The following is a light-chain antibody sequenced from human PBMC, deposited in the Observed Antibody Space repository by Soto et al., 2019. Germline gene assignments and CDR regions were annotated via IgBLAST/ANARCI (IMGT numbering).Light chain of an antibody. CDR2: EVS. V-gene: IGLV2-8*01. CDR3: SSYAGSNNLG. CDR1: SSDVGGYNY. Sequence: QSALAQPPSASGSPGQSVTISCTGTSSDVGGYNYVSWYQQHPGKAPKLMIYEVSKRPSGVPDRFSGSKSGNTASLTVSGLQAEDEADYYCSSYAGSNNLGFXGGTQLTVL. J-gene: IGLJ2*01.